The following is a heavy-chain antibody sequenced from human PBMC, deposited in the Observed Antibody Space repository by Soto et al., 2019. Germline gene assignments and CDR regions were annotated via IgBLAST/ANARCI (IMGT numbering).Heavy chain of an antibody. J-gene: IGHJ4*02. CDR2: INPNSGGT. V-gene: IGHV1-2*02. CDR3: ARAPNSSGWGPFGY. Sequence: GASVKVSCKASGYTFTGYYMHWVRQAPGQGLEWMGWINPNSGGTNYAQKFQGRVTMTRDTSISTAYMELSRLRSDDTAVYYCARAPNSSGWGPFGYWGQGTLVTVSS. CDR1: GYTFTGYY. D-gene: IGHD6-19*01.